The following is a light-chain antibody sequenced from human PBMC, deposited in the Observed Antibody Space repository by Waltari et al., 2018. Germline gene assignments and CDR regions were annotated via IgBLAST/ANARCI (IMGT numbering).Light chain of an antibody. V-gene: IGKV1-5*03. J-gene: IGKJ2*01. CDR2: KAS. CDR1: QSIGSW. CDR3: QQYHSYLYT. Sequence: DLQMAPSPSPFSAFVGEKTNIPCRASQSIGSWLAWYQQKPGTAPKLLIYKASSLESGVPSRFSGTGSGTEFTLTISSLQPDDFATYYCQQYHSYLYTFGQGTKLEI.